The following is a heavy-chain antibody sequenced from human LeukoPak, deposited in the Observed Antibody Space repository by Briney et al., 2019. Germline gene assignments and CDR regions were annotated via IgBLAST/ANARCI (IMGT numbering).Heavy chain of an antibody. D-gene: IGHD1-14*01. CDR1: GGSFSGYY. V-gene: IGHV4-34*01. CDR3: ARGKSKLTGGAAVDIYWFDP. CDR2: INHNGST. J-gene: IGHJ5*02. Sequence: PSETLSLTCAVYGGSFSGYYWSWIRQPPGKGLEWIGEINHNGSTNYNPSLKSRVTISVDTSKNQFSLKLSSVTAADTAVYYCARGKSKLTGGAAVDIYWFDPWGQGTLVTVSS.